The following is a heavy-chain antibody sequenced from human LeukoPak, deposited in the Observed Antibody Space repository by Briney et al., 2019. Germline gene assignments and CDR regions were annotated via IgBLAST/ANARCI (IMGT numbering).Heavy chain of an antibody. D-gene: IGHD4-23*01. CDR1: GGSISSGDYY. CDR2: IYYSGST. Sequence: SETLSLTCTVSGGSISSGDYYWSWIRQPPGKGLEWIGYIYYSGSTHYNPSLKSRVTISVDTSKNQFSLKLSSVTAADTAVYCCARYYGGSFGYYFDYWGQGTLVTVYS. V-gene: IGHV4-30-4*01. J-gene: IGHJ4*02. CDR3: ARYYGGSFGYYFDY.